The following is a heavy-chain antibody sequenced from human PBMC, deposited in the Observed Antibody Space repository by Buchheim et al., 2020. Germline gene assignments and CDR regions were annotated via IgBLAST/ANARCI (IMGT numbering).Heavy chain of an antibody. CDR1: GFMFNNYW. V-gene: IGHV3-74*02. CDR2: INSSGSVI. CDR3: VRASVGVASAEFDH. Sequence: EVQVVESGGGLVQPGGSLRLSCAASGFMFNNYWMHWVRQAPGKGLEWVSRINSSGSVISYADSVKGRFTISRDNAKNTPFLQMNSLRVEDTAVYYCVRASVGVASAEFDHWGQGTL. D-gene: IGHD6-13*01. J-gene: IGHJ4*02.